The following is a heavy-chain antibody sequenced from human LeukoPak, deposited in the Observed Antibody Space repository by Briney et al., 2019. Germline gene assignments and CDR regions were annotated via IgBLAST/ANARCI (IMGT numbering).Heavy chain of an antibody. Sequence: ASVKVSCKASGYTFTGYYMHWVRQAPGQGLEWMGWINPNSGGTNYAQKFQGRVTMTRDTSISTAYMELSRLRSDDTAVYYCAREGITIFSGPFDLWGRGTLVTVSS. V-gene: IGHV1-2*02. D-gene: IGHD3-3*01. J-gene: IGHJ2*01. CDR1: GYTFTGYY. CDR3: AREGITIFSGPFDL. CDR2: INPNSGGT.